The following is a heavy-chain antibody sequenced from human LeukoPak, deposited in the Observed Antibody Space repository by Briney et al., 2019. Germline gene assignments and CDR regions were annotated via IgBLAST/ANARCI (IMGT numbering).Heavy chain of an antibody. D-gene: IGHD4-17*01. CDR3: ARGTYGYYMDV. CDR1: TYSISNSLY. Sequence: SEPLSLTCSGSTYSISNSLYWGWLRPPPGKGLEWIGSIYRSGSTFYNPSLKSRVTISLDTSKNQFSLKLSSVTAADTAVYFCARGTYGYYMDVWGKGTTVTVSS. CDR2: IYRSGST. V-gene: IGHV4-38-2*02. J-gene: IGHJ6*03.